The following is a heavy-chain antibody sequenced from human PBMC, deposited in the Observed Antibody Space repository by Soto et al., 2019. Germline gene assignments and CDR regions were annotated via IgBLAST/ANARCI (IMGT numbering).Heavy chain of an antibody. CDR1: GFTFNSYA. CDR2: ISSSGDGT. J-gene: IGHJ6*02. CDR3: AKNADFWSWGMGV. V-gene: IGHV3-23*01. Sequence: PGGSLRLSCAASGFTFNSYAMTWVRQAPGKGLEWVSIISSSGDGTYYVDSVKGRFTISRDNSRNTLNLQMNSLRAEDTAVYYCAKNADFWSWGMGVWGQGTKVTVSS. D-gene: IGHD3-3*01.